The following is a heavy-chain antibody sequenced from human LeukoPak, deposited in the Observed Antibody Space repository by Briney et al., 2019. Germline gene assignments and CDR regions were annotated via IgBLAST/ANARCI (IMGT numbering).Heavy chain of an antibody. CDR1: GYTFTNYW. Sequence: VESLKISCKSSGYTFTNYWIGWVRQMPGKGLEWMGIIYPGDSDTRYSPSFQGQVTISADKSISTAYLQWSSLKASDTAMYYCARTGVATSGDTFDFWGQGTMVTVSS. J-gene: IGHJ3*01. D-gene: IGHD6-13*01. V-gene: IGHV5-51*01. CDR2: IYPGDSDT. CDR3: ARTGVATSGDTFDF.